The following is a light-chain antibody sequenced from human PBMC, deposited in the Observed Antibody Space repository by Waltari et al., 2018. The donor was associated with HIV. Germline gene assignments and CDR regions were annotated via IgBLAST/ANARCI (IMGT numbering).Light chain of an antibody. CDR3: GTWDSSLSSYV. Sequence: QSVLTQPPSMSAAPGERVTISCSGSSSNIGHNVVSWYQQLPGTAPKLLIYGHGSRPSGVPDRFSGSKSGTSATLGITGLQTGDEADYYCGTWDSSLSSYVFGTGTKVTVL. J-gene: IGLJ1*01. CDR2: GHG. V-gene: IGLV1-51*01. CDR1: SSNIGHNV.